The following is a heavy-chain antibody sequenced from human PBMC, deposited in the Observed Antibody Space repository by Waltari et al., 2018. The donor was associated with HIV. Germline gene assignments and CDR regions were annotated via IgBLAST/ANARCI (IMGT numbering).Heavy chain of an antibody. CDR2: IIPILGIA. CDR3: ARSQLTGYAFDI. J-gene: IGHJ3*02. Sequence: QVQPVQAGAEVKKPGSSVKVSCKASGGTFSSYAISWVRQAPGQGLEWMGRIIPILGIANYAQKFQGRVTITADKSTSTAYMELSSLRSEDTAVYYCARSQLTGYAFDIWGQGTMVTVSS. D-gene: IGHD7-27*01. V-gene: IGHV1-69*04. CDR1: GGTFSSYA.